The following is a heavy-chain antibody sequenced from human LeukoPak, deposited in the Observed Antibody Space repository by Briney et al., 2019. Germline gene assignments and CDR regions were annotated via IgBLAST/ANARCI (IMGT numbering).Heavy chain of an antibody. J-gene: IGHJ4*02. CDR3: AKDHCSRTNCYAGPDY. V-gene: IGHV3-23*01. D-gene: IGHD2-2*01. Sequence: GGSLRLSCAASGFTFSRSWMSWVRQAPGKGLEWVSGLIRGGGTTHYADSVKGRFTISSDYSSNTLYLQMNSLRPEDTALYYCAKDHCSRTNCYAGPDYWGQGTLVTVSS. CDR2: LIRGGGTT. CDR1: GFTFSRSW.